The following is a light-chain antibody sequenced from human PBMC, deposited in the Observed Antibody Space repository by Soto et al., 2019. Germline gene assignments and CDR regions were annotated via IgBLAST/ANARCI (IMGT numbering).Light chain of an antibody. V-gene: IGLV2-8*01. CDR1: SSDVGGYNF. CDR2: EVS. Sequence: QSALTQPPSASGSPGQSVTISCTGTSSDVGGYNFVSWYQQHPGKAPKSMIYEVSKRPSGVPDRFSGSKSGNTASPTVSGLQAEDEADYYCSSYAGGIKWVFGGGTKLTVL. J-gene: IGLJ3*02. CDR3: SSYAGGIKWV.